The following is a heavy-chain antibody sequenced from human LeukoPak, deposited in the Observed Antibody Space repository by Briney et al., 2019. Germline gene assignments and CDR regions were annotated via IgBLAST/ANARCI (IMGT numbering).Heavy chain of an antibody. Sequence: GGSLRLSCAASGFTFSAYSMNWVRQAPGKGLEWISYISSSSSTIYYADSVKGRFTISRDNAKNSLYLHMNSLKDEDTAVYYCARGALDFDYWGQGTLVTVSS. CDR3: ARGALDFDY. CDR1: GFTFSAYS. V-gene: IGHV3-48*02. J-gene: IGHJ4*02. CDR2: ISSSSSTI.